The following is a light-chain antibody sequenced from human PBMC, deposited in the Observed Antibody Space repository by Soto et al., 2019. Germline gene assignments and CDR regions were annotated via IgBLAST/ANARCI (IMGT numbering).Light chain of an antibody. Sequence: DIQMTQFPSTLSASVGDRVTITCRAIQSVGAWLAWYQQKPGKAPKVLISRASSLQGGVPSRFSGSGSGTEFTLTISSLQPDDLATYYCLQYNSYWTFGQGTKVEIK. J-gene: IGKJ1*01. CDR3: LQYNSYWT. V-gene: IGKV1-5*03. CDR1: QSVGAW. CDR2: RAS.